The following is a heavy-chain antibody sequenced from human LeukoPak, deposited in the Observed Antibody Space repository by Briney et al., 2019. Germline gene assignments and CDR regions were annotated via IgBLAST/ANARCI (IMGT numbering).Heavy chain of an antibody. V-gene: IGHV3-53*01. J-gene: IGHJ4*02. CDR3: ARAPVGFGVVILQSDY. CDR2: IYSGGST. CDR1: GFTFNDYY. Sequence: GGSLRLSCAASGFTFNDYYMNWIRQAPRKGLEWVSVIYSGGSTYYADSVKGRFTISRDNSKNTLYLQMNSLRAQDTAVYYCARAPVGFGVVILQSDYWGQGTLVTVSS. D-gene: IGHD3-3*01.